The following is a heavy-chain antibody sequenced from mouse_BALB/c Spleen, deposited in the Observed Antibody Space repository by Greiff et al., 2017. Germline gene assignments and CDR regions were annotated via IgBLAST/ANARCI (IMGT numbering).Heavy chain of an antibody. D-gene: IGHD2-1*01. V-gene: IGHV2-6-5*01. Sequence: VKLVESGPGLVAPSQSLSITCTVSGFSLTDYGVSWIRQPPGKGLEWLGVIWGGGSTYYNSALKSRLSISKDNSKSQVFLKMNSLQTDDTAMYYCAKQEGGNYGAWFAYWGQGTLVTVSA. CDR3: AKQEGGNYGAWFAY. J-gene: IGHJ3*01. CDR2: IWGGGST. CDR1: GFSLTDYG.